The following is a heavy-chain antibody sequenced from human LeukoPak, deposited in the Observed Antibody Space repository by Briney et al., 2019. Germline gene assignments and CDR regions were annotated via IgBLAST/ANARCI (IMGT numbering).Heavy chain of an antibody. J-gene: IGHJ4*02. V-gene: IGHV3-53*01. CDR3: ARARFKVSDFDY. CDR1: GFTVSSNY. CDR2: IYSGGST. D-gene: IGHD2/OR15-2a*01. Sequence: GGSLRLSCAASGFTVSSNYMSWVRQAPGKGLEWVSVIYSGGSTYYADSVKGRFTISRDNSKNTLYLQMNSLRAEDTAVYYCARARFKVSDFDYWGQGTLVTVSS.